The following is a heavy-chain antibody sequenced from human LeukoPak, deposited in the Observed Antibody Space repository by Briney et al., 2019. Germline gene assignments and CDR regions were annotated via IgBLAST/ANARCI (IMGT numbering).Heavy chain of an antibody. D-gene: IGHD1-26*01. V-gene: IGHV3-48*04. Sequence: GGSLRLSCAASGFTFSSYGMNWVRLAPGKGLEWLSYISSRISTIYYADSVKGRFTISRDNAKNSLYLQMNSLGPEDTAVYYCARDPYSGNYGNYYYYYMDVWGKGTTVTISS. CDR1: GFTFSSYG. CDR3: ARDPYSGNYGNYYYYYMDV. CDR2: ISSRISTI. J-gene: IGHJ6*03.